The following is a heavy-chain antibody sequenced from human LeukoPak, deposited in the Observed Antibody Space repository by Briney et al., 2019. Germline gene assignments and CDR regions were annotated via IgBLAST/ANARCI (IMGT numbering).Heavy chain of an antibody. J-gene: IGHJ5*02. CDR1: GYTFTGYY. CDR3: ARARGITGTTSP. Sequence: GASVKVSCKASGYTFTGYYMHWVRQAPGQGLEWMGWINPNSGGTNYAQKFQGRVTMTRDSSISTAYMELSRLRSDDTAVYYCARARGITGTTSPWGQGTLVTVSS. CDR2: INPNSGGT. V-gene: IGHV1-2*02. D-gene: IGHD1-7*01.